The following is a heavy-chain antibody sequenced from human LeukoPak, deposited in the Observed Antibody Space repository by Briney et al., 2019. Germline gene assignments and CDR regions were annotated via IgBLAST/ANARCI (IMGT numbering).Heavy chain of an antibody. D-gene: IGHD2-21*01. CDR3: ARHSTRGGDFDY. CDR2: MYYGGST. Sequence: SETLSLTCTVSGGSISSYYWSWIRQPPGKGLEWIGYMYYGGSTNYNPSVKSRVTISGDTSKNQFSLKPTSVTAADTAVYFCARHSTRGGDFDYWGQGTLVTVSS. J-gene: IGHJ4*02. V-gene: IGHV4-59*08. CDR1: GGSISSYY.